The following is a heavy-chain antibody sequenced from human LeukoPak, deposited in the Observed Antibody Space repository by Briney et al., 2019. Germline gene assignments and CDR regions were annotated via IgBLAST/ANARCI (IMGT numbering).Heavy chain of an antibody. CDR1: GFTFSTSG. D-gene: IGHD3-16*01. CDR2: IRNDGTKK. J-gene: IGHJ4*02. CDR3: ARDNDSRDPPHFDY. V-gene: IGHV3-30*02. Sequence: GGSLRLSCAASGFTFSTSGMHWVRQSPGKGLDWVAFIRNDGTKKNYADSVKGRFTISRDNSKNTLYLQMNSLRAEDTAVYYCARDNDSRDPPHFDYWGQGTLVTVSS.